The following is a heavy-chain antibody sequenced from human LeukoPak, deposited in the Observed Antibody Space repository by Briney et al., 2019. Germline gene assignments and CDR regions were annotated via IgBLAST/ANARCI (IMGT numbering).Heavy chain of an antibody. V-gene: IGHV1-24*01. CDR1: GYTLTELS. Sequence: ASVKVSCKVSGYTLTELSMHWVRQAPGKGLEWMGGFDPEDGETIYAQKFQGRVTMTEDTSTDTAYMELSSLRSEDTAVYYCATGGVTMVRGAITPRNDAFDIWGQGTMVTVSS. CDR3: ATGGVTMVRGAITPRNDAFDI. J-gene: IGHJ3*02. CDR2: FDPEDGET. D-gene: IGHD3-10*01.